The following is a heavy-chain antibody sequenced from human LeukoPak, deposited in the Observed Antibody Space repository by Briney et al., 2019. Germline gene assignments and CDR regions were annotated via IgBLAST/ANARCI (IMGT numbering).Heavy chain of an antibody. CDR3: ARGRQWLVRGWFDP. D-gene: IGHD6-19*01. V-gene: IGHV3-30*01. CDR2: ISYDGSNK. J-gene: IGHJ5*02. CDR1: GFTFSSYG. Sequence: QTGGSLRLSCAASGFTFSSYGMHWVRQAPGKGLEWVAVISYDGSNKYYADSVKGRFTISRDNSKNTLYLQMNSLRAEDTAVYYCARGRQWLVRGWFDPWGQGTLVTVSS.